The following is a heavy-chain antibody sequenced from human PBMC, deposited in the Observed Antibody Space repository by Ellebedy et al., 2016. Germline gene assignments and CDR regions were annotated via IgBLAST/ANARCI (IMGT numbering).Heavy chain of an antibody. D-gene: IGHD6-19*01. V-gene: IGHV3-66*01. Sequence: GESLKISCAASGFTVSGNYMSWVRQAPGKGLEWVSTLYSGGTILYADSVKGRFTISRDNSKNTLYLQMNSLTVKDTAVYYCAKGNAVPGPEPLDFWGQGTLVTVSS. CDR3: AKGNAVPGPEPLDF. J-gene: IGHJ4*02. CDR1: GFTVSGNY. CDR2: LYSGGTI.